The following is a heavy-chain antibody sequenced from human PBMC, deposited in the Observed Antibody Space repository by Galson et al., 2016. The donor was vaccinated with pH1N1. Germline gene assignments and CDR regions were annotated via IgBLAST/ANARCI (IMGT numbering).Heavy chain of an antibody. V-gene: IGHV3-49*04. D-gene: IGHD2-2*03. CDR3: TTDPWITKN. CDR2: VRGKTYGGTT. Sequence: SLRLSCAASGFSFADYAMSWVRQAPGKGLEWLGFVRGKTYGGTTDYAASVKGRFTISRDDSKSIAYPQMNSLETEDTGVYYCTTDPWITKNWGQGTLVTVSS. CDR1: GFSFADYA. J-gene: IGHJ4*02.